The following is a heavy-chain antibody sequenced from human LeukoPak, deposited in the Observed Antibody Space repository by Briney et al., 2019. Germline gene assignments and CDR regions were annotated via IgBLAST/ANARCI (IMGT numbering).Heavy chain of an antibody. J-gene: IGHJ4*02. V-gene: IGHV4-59*01. Sequence: PSETLSLTCSVSDDSITMYYWTWIRQPPGKGLEWIGYVDHTGSTNFNPSLNGRVSISRDTTKNLFSLRLRSVTAADTAVYFCARVIGFGELSLGHWGQGTLVTVSS. D-gene: IGHD3-10*01. CDR3: ARVIGFGELSLGH. CDR1: DDSITMYY. CDR2: VDHTGST.